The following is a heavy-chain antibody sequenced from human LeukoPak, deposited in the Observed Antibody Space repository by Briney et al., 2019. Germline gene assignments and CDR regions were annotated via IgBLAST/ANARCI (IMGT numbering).Heavy chain of an antibody. D-gene: IGHD2-21*02. V-gene: IGHV3-23*01. Sequence: HPGGSLRLSCAASGFTFSSYWMSWVRQAPGKGLEWVSAISGTGDNTYYADSVKGRFTISRDNSKNTLYLQMDSLRAEDTAVYYCAKDASPVVVTANAFDFWGRGTLVTVSS. CDR2: ISGTGDNT. CDR3: AKDASPVVVTANAFDF. CDR1: GFTFSSYW. J-gene: IGHJ4*02.